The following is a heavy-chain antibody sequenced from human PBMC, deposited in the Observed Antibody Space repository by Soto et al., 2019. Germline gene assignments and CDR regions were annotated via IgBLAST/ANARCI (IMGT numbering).Heavy chain of an antibody. D-gene: IGHD3-16*01. V-gene: IGHV1-2*06. CDR1: GYTFTGYY. CDR2: INPDNGVP. CDR3: ARTDYLFSTLTYYFDY. Sequence: ASVKVSCKASGYTFTGYYVSWARQAPGQGLEWMGRINPDNGVPNYAQKFQGRVTLSRDTSINTAYMELSRLTSDDTAMYYCARTDYLFSTLTYYFDYWGQGTLVTVSS. J-gene: IGHJ4*02.